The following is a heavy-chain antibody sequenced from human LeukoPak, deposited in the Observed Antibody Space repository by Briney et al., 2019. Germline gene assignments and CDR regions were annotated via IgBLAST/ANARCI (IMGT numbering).Heavy chain of an antibody. Sequence: PGGSLRLSCAASGFTFSSYAMSWVRQAPGKGPEWVSRSNSDGSSIRYATSVRDRFTISRDNAKNTVYLQMDSLRAEDTGLYYCARSLVGPNWFDSWGQGTLVTVSS. J-gene: IGHJ5*01. V-gene: IGHV3-74*01. CDR2: SNSDGSSI. CDR1: GFTFSSYA. D-gene: IGHD1-26*01. CDR3: ARSLVGPNWFDS.